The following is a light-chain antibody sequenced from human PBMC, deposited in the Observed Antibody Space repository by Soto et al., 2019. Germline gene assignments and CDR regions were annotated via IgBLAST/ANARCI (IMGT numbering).Light chain of an antibody. V-gene: IGLV1-40*01. CDR2: GNS. Sequence: QSALTQPPSVSGAPGQRVTISCTGSSSNIGAGYDVHWYQQLPGTAPKLLIYGNSNRPSGVPDRFSGSKSGTSASLAITGLQADDEADYHCQSYDSSLTLRVFGTGTKVTVL. J-gene: IGLJ1*01. CDR3: QSYDSSLTLRV. CDR1: SSNIGAGYD.